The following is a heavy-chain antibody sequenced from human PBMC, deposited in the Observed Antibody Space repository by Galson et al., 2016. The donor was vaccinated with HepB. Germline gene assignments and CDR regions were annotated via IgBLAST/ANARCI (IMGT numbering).Heavy chain of an antibody. CDR2: TYYRPKWHF. CDR1: GDSVSNNNAG. V-gene: IGHV6-1*01. Sequence: CAISGDSVSNNNAGWYWIRQSPSRGLEWLGRTYYRPKWHFDYADSVISRITINPDTSKNQFSLQLNSVTPEDTAIYYCARSYLLGRGFGSWGQGTLVTVSS. J-gene: IGHJ4*02. D-gene: IGHD7-27*01. CDR3: ARSYLLGRGFGS.